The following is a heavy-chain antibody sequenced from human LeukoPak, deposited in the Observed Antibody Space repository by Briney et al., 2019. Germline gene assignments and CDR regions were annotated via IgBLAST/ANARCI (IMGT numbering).Heavy chain of an antibody. CDR1: GYTFTSYY. D-gene: IGHD3-10*01. V-gene: IGHV1-46*01. J-gene: IGHJ5*02. CDR2: INPSGGST. Sequence: ASVKVSCKASGYTFTSYYMHWVRQAPGQGLEWMGIINPSGGSTSYAQKFQGRVTMTRDTSTSTVYMELSGLRSEDTAVYYCARAARITMVRGVIPNWFDPWGQGTLVTVSS. CDR3: ARAARITMVRGVIPNWFDP.